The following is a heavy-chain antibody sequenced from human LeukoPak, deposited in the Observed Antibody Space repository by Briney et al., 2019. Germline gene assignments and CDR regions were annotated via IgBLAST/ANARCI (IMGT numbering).Heavy chain of an antibody. CDR2: IYYSGST. Sequence: SQTLSLTCTVSGGPISSGDYYWSWIRQPPGKGLEWIGYIYYSGSTYYNPSLKSRVTISVDTSKNQSSLKLSSVTAADTAVYYCARDQEYSSSHISDAFDIWGQGTMVTVSS. V-gene: IGHV4-30-4*01. CDR1: GGPISSGDYY. CDR3: ARDQEYSSSHISDAFDI. D-gene: IGHD6-13*01. J-gene: IGHJ3*02.